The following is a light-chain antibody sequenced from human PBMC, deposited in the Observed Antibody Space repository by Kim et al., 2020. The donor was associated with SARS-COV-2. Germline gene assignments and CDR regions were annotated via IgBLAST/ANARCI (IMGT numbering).Light chain of an antibody. V-gene: IGKV3-20*01. J-gene: IGKJ2*01. CDR3: QQYGSSPPRYT. Sequence: PGERATLSCRARQSVSSSYLAWYQQKPGKAPRLLIYGASSRATGIPDRFSGSGSGTDFTITISRLEPEDFAVYYCQQYGSSPPRYTFGQGTKLEIK. CDR2: GAS. CDR1: QSVSSSY.